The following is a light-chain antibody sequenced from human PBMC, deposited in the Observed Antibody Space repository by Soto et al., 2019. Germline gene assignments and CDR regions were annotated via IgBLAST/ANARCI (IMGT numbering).Light chain of an antibody. CDR2: GAS. J-gene: IGKJ2*01. Sequence: EIVMTQSPATLSVSPGERATLSCRASQRVSSNLAWYQQKPRRAPRLLIYGASTRATGIPARFSGSGSGTEFTLTISSLQSEDFAVYYCQQYNNWPMYTFGQVTKLEIK. CDR1: QRVSSN. V-gene: IGKV3-15*01. CDR3: QQYNNWPMYT.